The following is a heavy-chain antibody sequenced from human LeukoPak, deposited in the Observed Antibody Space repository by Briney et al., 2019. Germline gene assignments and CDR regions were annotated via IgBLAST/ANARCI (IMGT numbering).Heavy chain of an antibody. CDR1: GYTFTGYY. D-gene: IGHD1-7*01. V-gene: IGHV1-2*02. CDR2: INPNSGGT. Sequence: AASVKVSCNASGYTFTGYYMHWVRQAPGQGLEWMGWINPNSGGTNYAQKFQGRVTMTRDTSISTAYMELSRLRSDDTAVYYCARDYGKTGTTISHFDYWGQGTLVTVSS. J-gene: IGHJ4*02. CDR3: ARDYGKTGTTISHFDY.